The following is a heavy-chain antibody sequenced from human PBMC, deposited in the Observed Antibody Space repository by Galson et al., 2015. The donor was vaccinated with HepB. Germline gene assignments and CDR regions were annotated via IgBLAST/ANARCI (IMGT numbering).Heavy chain of an antibody. D-gene: IGHD1-26*01. Sequence: SVKVSCKASGYTFTSYGISWVRQAPGQGLEWMGWISTYNDNTNYAQKLQGRVTMTTDTSTNTAYMELRSLKSDDTAVYYCARDQVGATADSWGQGTLVTVSS. V-gene: IGHV1-18*01. J-gene: IGHJ4*02. CDR1: GYTFTSYG. CDR2: ISTYNDNT. CDR3: ARDQVGATADS.